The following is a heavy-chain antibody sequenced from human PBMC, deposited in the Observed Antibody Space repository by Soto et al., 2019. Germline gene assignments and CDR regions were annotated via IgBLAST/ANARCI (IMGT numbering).Heavy chain of an antibody. D-gene: IGHD4-4*01. V-gene: IGHV5-51*01. CDR1: GYSFTSYW. CDR2: IYPGDSDT. CDR3: ARGGTVTSYYYYGMDV. J-gene: IGHJ6*02. Sequence: PGESRKISCKGSGYSFTSYWIGWVRQMPGKGLEWMGIIYPGDSDTRYSPSFQGQVTISADKSISTAYLQWSSLKASDTAMYYCARGGTVTSYYYYGMDVWGQGTTVTVSS.